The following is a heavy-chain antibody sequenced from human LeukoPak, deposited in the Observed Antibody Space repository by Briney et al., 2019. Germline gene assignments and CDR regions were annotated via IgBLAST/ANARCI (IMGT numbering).Heavy chain of an antibody. D-gene: IGHD2-15*01. CDR2: IYPGDSDT. CDR3: ARQGCSGGSCYYNWFDP. CDR1: GYSFTSYW. J-gene: IGHJ5*02. Sequence: GESLKISCKVSGYSFTSYWIGWVRQMPGKGLEWMGIIYPGDSDTRYSPSFQGQVTISADKSISTAYLQWSSLKASDTAMYYCARQGCSGGSCYYNWFDPWGQGTLVTVSS. V-gene: IGHV5-51*01.